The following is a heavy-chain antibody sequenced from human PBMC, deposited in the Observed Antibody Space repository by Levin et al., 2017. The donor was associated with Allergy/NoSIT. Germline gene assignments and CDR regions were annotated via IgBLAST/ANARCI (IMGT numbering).Heavy chain of an antibody. CDR1: GGSISSGGYY. Sequence: SETLSLTCTVSGGSISSGGYYWSWIRQHPGKGLEWIGYIYYSGSTYYNPSLKSRVTISVDTSKNQFSLKLSSVTAADTAVYYCARDGGDDYSNSDAFDIWGQGTMVTVSS. CDR3: ARDGGDDYSNSDAFDI. CDR2: IYYSGST. J-gene: IGHJ3*02. V-gene: IGHV4-31*03. D-gene: IGHD4-11*01.